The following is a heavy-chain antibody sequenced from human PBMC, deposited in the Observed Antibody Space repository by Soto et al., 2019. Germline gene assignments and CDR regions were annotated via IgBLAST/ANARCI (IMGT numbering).Heavy chain of an antibody. CDR3: ARSREFDY. V-gene: IGHV4-30-2*01. CDR2: IFPSGTT. Sequence: SETLSLTCGVSGGSLSGATYSWNWIRQPPGKGLEWIGYIFPSGTTYYNPSLKSRVTISIDVSKNQFSLSLRSLTAADTAAYYCARSREFDYWSQGTLVTVSS. J-gene: IGHJ4*02. CDR1: GGSLSGATYS.